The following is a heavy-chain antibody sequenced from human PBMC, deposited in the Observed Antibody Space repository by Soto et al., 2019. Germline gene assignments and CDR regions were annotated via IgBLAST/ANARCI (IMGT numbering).Heavy chain of an antibody. CDR3: ARGVDSSGYYHFDY. CDR1: GFTFSSYA. D-gene: IGHD3-22*01. J-gene: IGHJ4*02. Sequence: QVQLVESGGGVVQPGRSLRLSCAASGFTFSSYAMHWVRQAPGKGLEWVAVISYDGSNKYYADSVKGRFTISRDNSKNTLYLQMNRLRAEDTAVYYCARGVDSSGYYHFDYWGQGTLVTVSS. V-gene: IGHV3-30-3*01. CDR2: ISYDGSNK.